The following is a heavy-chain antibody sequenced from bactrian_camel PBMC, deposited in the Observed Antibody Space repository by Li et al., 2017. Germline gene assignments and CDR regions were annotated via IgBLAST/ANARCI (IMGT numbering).Heavy chain of an antibody. Sequence: HVQLVESGGGSVQAGESLKLSCRASLRGLVFSTCGMGWYRQAPGKEREGVAAISSAGTTAYADSVKGRFTISQDSAGNTVFLQINNLKPEDTGMYYCAAATWCGDSPSAFPYWGQGTQVTVS. CDR3: AAATWCGDSPSAFPY. J-gene: IGHJ4*01. V-gene: IGHV3S53*01. CDR2: ISSAGTT. D-gene: IGHD2*01. CDR1: LRGLVFSTCG.